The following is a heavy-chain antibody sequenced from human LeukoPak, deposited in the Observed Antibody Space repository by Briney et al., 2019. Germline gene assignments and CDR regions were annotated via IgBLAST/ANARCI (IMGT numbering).Heavy chain of an antibody. Sequence: PGGSLRLSCAVSGFTFSSYAMNWVRQAPGKGLEWVSAITGSGGSTYYADSVKGRFTISRDNSKNTLYLQMNSLRAEDTAVYYCAKGKKSQWLAYFDYWGQGTLVTVSS. CDR1: GFTFSSYA. CDR3: AKGKKSQWLAYFDY. V-gene: IGHV3-23*01. D-gene: IGHD6-19*01. J-gene: IGHJ4*02. CDR2: ITGSGGST.